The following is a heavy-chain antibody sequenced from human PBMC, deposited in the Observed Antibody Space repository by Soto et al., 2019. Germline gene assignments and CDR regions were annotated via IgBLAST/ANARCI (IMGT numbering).Heavy chain of an antibody. V-gene: IGHV3-21*01. D-gene: IGHD2-2*01. CDR3: ARDRYQRPEWLDYYYYMDV. CDR1: GFTFSSYS. Sequence: GGSLRLSCAASGFTFSSYSMNWVRQAPGKGLEWVSSISSSSYIYYADSVKGRFTISRDNAKNSLYLQMNSLRAEDTAVYYCARDRYQRPEWLDYYYYMDVWGKGTTVTVSS. CDR2: ISSSSYI. J-gene: IGHJ6*03.